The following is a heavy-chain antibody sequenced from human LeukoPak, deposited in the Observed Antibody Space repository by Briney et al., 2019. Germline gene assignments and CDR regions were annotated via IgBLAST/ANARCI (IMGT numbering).Heavy chain of an antibody. CDR2: ISSSSSYI. CDR1: GFTFDDYA. CDR3: ASWIAARGFGY. J-gene: IGHJ4*02. V-gene: IGHV3-21*04. D-gene: IGHD6-6*01. Sequence: GGSLRLSCAASGFTFDDYAMHWVRQAPGKGLEWVSSISSSSSYIYYADSVKGRFTISRDNAKNSLYLQMNSLRAEDTALYYCASWIAARGFGYWGQGTLVTVSS.